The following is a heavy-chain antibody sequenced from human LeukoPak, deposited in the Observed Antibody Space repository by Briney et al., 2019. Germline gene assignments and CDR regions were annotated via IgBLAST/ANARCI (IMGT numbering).Heavy chain of an antibody. Sequence: PSETLSLTCTVSGGSISSSSYYWGWIRQPPGKGLGWIGSIYYSGSTYYNPSLKSRVTISVDASKNQFSLKLSSVTAADTAVYYCARGHVLLKQLVNYYYYYMDVWGKGTTVTVSS. CDR3: ARGHVLLKQLVNYYYYYMDV. V-gene: IGHV4-39*07. CDR2: IYYSGST. J-gene: IGHJ6*03. CDR1: GGSISSSSYY. D-gene: IGHD6-6*01.